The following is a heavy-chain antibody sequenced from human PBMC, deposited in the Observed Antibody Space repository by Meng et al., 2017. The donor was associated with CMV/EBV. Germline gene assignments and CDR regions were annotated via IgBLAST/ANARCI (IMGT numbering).Heavy chain of an antibody. CDR1: GGSFSGYY. D-gene: IGHD3-16*01. CDR2: INHSGST. CDR3: ARFRWSPAWGAFDY. V-gene: IGHV4-34*01. Sequence: VYGGSFSGYYWSWIRQPPGKGLEWIGEINHSGSTNYNPSLKSRVTISVDTSKNQFSLKLSSVTAADTAVYYCARFRWSPAWGAFDYWGQGALVTVSS. J-gene: IGHJ4*02.